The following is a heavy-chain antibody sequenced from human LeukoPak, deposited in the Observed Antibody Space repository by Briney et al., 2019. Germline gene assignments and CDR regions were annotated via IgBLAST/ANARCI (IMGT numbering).Heavy chain of an antibody. V-gene: IGHV1-18*01. CDR3: ARGGTIAGSGDYFQL. CDR2: ISAYNGNT. CDR1: GYTFTSYG. D-gene: IGHD6-13*01. Sequence: GASVKVSCKASGYTFTSYGISWVRQAPGQGLEWMGWISAYNGNTNYAQKLQGRVTMTTDTSTSTAYMELRSLRSDDTAVYYCARGGTIAGSGDYFQLWGQGTLVTVSS. J-gene: IGHJ1*01.